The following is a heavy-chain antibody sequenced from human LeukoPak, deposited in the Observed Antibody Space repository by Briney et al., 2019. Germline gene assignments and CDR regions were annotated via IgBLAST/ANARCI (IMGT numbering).Heavy chain of an antibody. CDR3: AKLEGRMVRVLTQLGY. Sequence: GGSLRLSCAASGFTFSSYAMSWVRQAPGKGLEWVSAISGSGGSTYYADSVKGRFTISRDNSKNTLYLQMNSLRAEDTAVYYCAKLEGRMVRVLTQLGYWGQGTLVTVSS. V-gene: IGHV3-23*01. J-gene: IGHJ4*02. D-gene: IGHD3-10*01. CDR2: ISGSGGST. CDR1: GFTFSSYA.